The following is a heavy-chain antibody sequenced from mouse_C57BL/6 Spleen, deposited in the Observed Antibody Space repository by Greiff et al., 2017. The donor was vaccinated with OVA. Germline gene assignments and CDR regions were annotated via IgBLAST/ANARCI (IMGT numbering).Heavy chain of an antibody. J-gene: IGHJ2*01. CDR1: GYTFTSYW. CDR3: ATNSYYFDY. V-gene: IGHV1-64*01. Sequence: QVQLKQPGAELVKPGASVKLSCKASGYTFTSYWMHWVKQRPGQGLEWIGMIHPNSGSTNYNEKFKSKATLTVDKSSSTAYMQLSSLTSEDSAVYYCATNSYYFDYWGQGTTLTVSS. CDR2: IHPNSGST.